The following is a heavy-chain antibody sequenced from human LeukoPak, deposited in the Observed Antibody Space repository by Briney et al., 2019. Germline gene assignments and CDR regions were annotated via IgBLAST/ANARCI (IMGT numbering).Heavy chain of an antibody. Sequence: ETLSLTCTVSGYSISSGHYWGWIRQPPGKGLEWIGSIYHSGSTYYNPSLKSRVTISVDTSKNQFSLKLSSVTAADTAVYYCARASSGSYYVPDYWGQGTLVTVSS. CDR3: ARASSGSYYVPDY. CDR2: IYHSGST. V-gene: IGHV4-38-2*02. D-gene: IGHD1-26*01. J-gene: IGHJ4*02. CDR1: GYSISSGHY.